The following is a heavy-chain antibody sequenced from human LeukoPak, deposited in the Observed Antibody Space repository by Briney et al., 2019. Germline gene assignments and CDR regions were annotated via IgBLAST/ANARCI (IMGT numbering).Heavy chain of an antibody. CDR1: GFTFSSYG. D-gene: IGHD2-21*02. CDR3: ARRAEFCGGNCYSSDY. CDR2: ISYDGSNK. V-gene: IGHV3-30*03. J-gene: IGHJ4*02. Sequence: PGGSLRLSCAASGFTFSSYGMHWVRQAPGKGLEWVAVISYDGSNKYYADSVKGRFTISRDNSKNTLYLQMNSLRAEDTAVYYCARRAEFCGGNCYSSDYWGQGTLVTVSS.